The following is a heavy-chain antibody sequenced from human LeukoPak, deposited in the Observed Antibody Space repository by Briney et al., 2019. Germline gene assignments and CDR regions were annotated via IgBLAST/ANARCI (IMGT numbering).Heavy chain of an antibody. CDR2: IIPIFGTA. CDR1: GGTFSSYA. CDR3: ARDYCTNGVCYPTGYYGMDV. J-gene: IGHJ6*02. D-gene: IGHD2-8*01. V-gene: IGHV1-69*13. Sequence: ASVKVSCKASGGTFSSYAISWVRQAPGQGLEWMGGIIPIFGTANYAQKFQGRVTITADESTSTAYMELSSLRSEDTAVYYCARDYCTNGVCYPTGYYGMDVWGQGTTVTVSS.